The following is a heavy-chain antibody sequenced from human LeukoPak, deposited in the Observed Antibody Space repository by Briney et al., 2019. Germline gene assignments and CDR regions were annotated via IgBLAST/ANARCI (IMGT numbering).Heavy chain of an antibody. Sequence: GGSLRLSCAASGFTFSSYDMHWVRQATGKGLEWVSAIGTAGDTYYPGSVKGRFTTSRENAKNSLYLQMNSLRAGDTAVYYCARRGIEGFYFDYWGQGTLVTVSS. V-gene: IGHV3-13*01. J-gene: IGHJ4*02. CDR3: ARRGIEGFYFDY. CDR1: GFTFSSYD. CDR2: IGTAGDT.